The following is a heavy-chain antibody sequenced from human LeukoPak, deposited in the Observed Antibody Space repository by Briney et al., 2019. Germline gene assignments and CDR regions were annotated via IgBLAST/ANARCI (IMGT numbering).Heavy chain of an antibody. CDR1: GGSISSSSYY. CDR2: IYYSGST. D-gene: IGHD1-20*01. Sequence: SETLSLTCTASGGSISSSSYYWGWIRQPPGKGLEWIGSIYYSGSTYYNPSLKSRVTISVDTSKNQFSLKLSSVTAADTAVYYCARLITGTTVEDYWGQGTLVTVSS. V-gene: IGHV4-39*07. CDR3: ARLITGTTVEDY. J-gene: IGHJ4*02.